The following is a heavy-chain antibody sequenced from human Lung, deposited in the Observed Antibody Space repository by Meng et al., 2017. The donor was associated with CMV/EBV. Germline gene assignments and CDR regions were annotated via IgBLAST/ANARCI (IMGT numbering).Heavy chain of an antibody. V-gene: IGHV3-30*02. CDR2: IRYDESDK. J-gene: IGHJ4*02. CDR3: AKDDPVLHQ. Sequence: QVQLVESGGGVVQPGGSLGLSWAASGFTFTSYGMHWVRQAPGKGLEWVAFIRYDESDKYYGESVKGRFTISRDTSRNTLDLQMNSLRPEDTGVYYCAKDDPVLHQWGQGTLVTVSS. CDR1: GFTFTSYG.